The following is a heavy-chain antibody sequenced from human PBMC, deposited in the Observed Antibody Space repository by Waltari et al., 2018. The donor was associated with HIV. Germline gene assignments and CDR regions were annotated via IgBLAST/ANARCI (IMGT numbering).Heavy chain of an antibody. J-gene: IGHJ4*02. V-gene: IGHV7-4-1*02. CDR2: INTNTGNP. CDR3: VRSGDNNRNDF. Sequence: QVQLVQSGSELKKPGASVKLSCKASGYPFTKYPLNWVRQAPGQGLEWMGWINTNTGNPTYAQGFTGRLVFSLDTSVSTTYLQISSLKAEDTAVYYCVRSGDNNRNDFWGQGTLVTVSS. CDR1: GYPFTKYP. D-gene: IGHD3-9*01.